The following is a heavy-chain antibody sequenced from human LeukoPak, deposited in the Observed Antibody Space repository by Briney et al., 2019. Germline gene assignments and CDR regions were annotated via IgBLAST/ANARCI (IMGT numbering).Heavy chain of an antibody. CDR2: INPNSGGT. D-gene: IGHD1-26*01. Sequence: ASVKVSCKASGYTFTGYYMHWVRQAPGQGLEWMGWINPNSGGTNYAQKFQGRVTMTRDTSISTAYMELSRLRSDDTAVYYCARVFSGSYTPGFDYWGQGTLVTVSS. J-gene: IGHJ4*02. CDR3: ARVFSGSYTPGFDY. CDR1: GYTFTGYY. V-gene: IGHV1-2*02.